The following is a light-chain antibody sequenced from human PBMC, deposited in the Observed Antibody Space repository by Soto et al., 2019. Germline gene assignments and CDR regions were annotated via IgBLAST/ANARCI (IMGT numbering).Light chain of an antibody. CDR3: SSFAPGRIYV. Sequence: QSALTQPASVSGSPGQSIAISCTGSSSDVGIYNYVSWYQQHPGKVPKLIIYEVTNRPSGVSNRFSGSKSGNTASLTISGLQAEDEADYYCSSFAPGRIYVFGSGTKLTVL. CDR2: EVT. J-gene: IGLJ1*01. CDR1: SSDVGIYNY. V-gene: IGLV2-14*01.